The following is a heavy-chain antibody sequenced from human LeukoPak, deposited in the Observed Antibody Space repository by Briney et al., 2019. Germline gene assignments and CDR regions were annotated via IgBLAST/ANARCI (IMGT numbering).Heavy chain of an antibody. J-gene: IGHJ4*02. D-gene: IGHD3-9*01. CDR2: IKQDGSEK. Sequence: PGGSLRLSCAASGFTFSSNAMSWVRQAPGKGLEWVANIKQDGSEKYYVDSVKGRFTISRDNAKNSLYLQMNSLRAEDTAVYYCARDGILTGFFPHWGQGTLVTVSS. V-gene: IGHV3-7*01. CDR1: GFTFSSNA. CDR3: ARDGILTGFFPH.